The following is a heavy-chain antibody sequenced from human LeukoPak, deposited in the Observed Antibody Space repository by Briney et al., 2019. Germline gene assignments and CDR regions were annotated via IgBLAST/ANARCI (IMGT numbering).Heavy chain of an antibody. Sequence: SETLSLTCTVSGGSISSYYWSWIRQPPGKGLEWIGYIYYSGSTNYNPSLKSRVTISVDTSKNQFSLKLSSVTAADTAVYYCARRPIPYGPTYYYYYMDVWGKGTTVTISS. V-gene: IGHV4-59*12. CDR2: IYYSGST. CDR1: GGSISSYY. CDR3: ARRPIPYGPTYYYYYMDV. J-gene: IGHJ6*03. D-gene: IGHD4-17*01.